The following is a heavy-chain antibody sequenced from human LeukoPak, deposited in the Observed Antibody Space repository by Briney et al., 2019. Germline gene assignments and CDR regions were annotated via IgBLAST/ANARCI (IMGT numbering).Heavy chain of an antibody. CDR1: GFTFSTYW. CDR3: ARVPPSVGEATSDYFQD. J-gene: IGHJ1*01. CDR2: INTDGSIT. V-gene: IGHV3-74*01. D-gene: IGHD1-26*01. Sequence: PGGSLRLSCAASGFTFSTYWMHWVRQAPGRGLLWVPRINTDGSITNYADSVKGRFTISRNNAKNTLYLQMNSLRSEDTAVYYCARVPPSVGEATSDYFQDWGQGTLVTVSS.